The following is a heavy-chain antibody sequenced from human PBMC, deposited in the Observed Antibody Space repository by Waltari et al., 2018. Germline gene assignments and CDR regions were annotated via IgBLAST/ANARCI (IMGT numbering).Heavy chain of an antibody. CDR2: INPHSGGT. Sequence: QVQLVQSGAEVKKPGASVKVSCKASGYTFTGSYMHWVRQAPGQGLEWMGRINPHSGGTNYAQKFQGRVTMTRDTSISTAYMELSRLRSDDTAVYYCARAPRDSSVDYWGQGTLVTVSS. D-gene: IGHD3-22*01. J-gene: IGHJ4*02. CDR1: GYTFTGSY. CDR3: ARAPRDSSVDY. V-gene: IGHV1-2*06.